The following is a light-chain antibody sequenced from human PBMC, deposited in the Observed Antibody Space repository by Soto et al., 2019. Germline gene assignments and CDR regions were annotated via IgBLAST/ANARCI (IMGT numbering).Light chain of an antibody. CDR2: YNN. CDR3: AARDDSLNGPV. V-gene: IGLV1-44*01. J-gene: IGLJ2*01. Sequence: QSVLTQPPSASGTPGQRVTISCYGSSSNIGSNSVDWYQQLPGAAPRLLIYYNNQRPSGAPDRFAGSKSGTSGSLVISGLQSEDEADYYCAARDDSLNGPVFGGGTKLTVL. CDR1: SSNIGSNS.